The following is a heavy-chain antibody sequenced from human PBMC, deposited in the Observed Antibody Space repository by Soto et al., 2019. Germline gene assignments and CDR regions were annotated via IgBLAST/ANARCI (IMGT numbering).Heavy chain of an antibody. J-gene: IGHJ6*02. CDR1: GFTFSSYG. Sequence: ESGGGVVQPGRSLRLSCAASGFTFSSYGMHWVRQAPGKGLEWVAVISYDGSNEYSADSVTGRFTISRDNSKNTLYLQMNSLRAEDTAVYYCARIHCSSTSCPYYYYDMDVWGQGTTVTVSS. CDR2: ISYDGSNE. CDR3: ARIHCSSTSCPYYYYDMDV. V-gene: IGHV3-30*03. D-gene: IGHD2-2*01.